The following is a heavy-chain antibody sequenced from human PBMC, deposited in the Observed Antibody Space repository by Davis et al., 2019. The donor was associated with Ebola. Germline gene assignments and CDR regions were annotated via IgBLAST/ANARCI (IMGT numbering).Heavy chain of an antibody. Sequence: GGSLRLSCAASGFTFSSYGMHWVRQAPGKGLEWVAVIWFDGSHKYYADSVKGRFTISRDNSKNTLYLQMNSLRAEDTAVYYCARDRVVVAAKGYYYGMDVWGQGTTVTVSS. CDR3: ARDRVVVAAKGYYYGMDV. D-gene: IGHD2-15*01. J-gene: IGHJ6*02. CDR1: GFTFSSYG. CDR2: IWFDGSHK. V-gene: IGHV3-33*01.